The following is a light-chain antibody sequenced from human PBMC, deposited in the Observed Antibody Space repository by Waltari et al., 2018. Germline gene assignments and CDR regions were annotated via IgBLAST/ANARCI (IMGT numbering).Light chain of an antibody. J-gene: IGKJ5*01. Sequence: EIVMTQSPDPLAVSLGERAAINCKSSRSVLYNSNNKNYLAWYQQKPRQPPKLLINRASSRESGVPDRFSGSGSGTDFTLTISSLQAEDVAVYYCQQYYSSPISFGQGTRLEIK. V-gene: IGKV4-1*01. CDR1: RSVLYNSNNKNY. CDR2: RAS. CDR3: QQYYSSPIS.